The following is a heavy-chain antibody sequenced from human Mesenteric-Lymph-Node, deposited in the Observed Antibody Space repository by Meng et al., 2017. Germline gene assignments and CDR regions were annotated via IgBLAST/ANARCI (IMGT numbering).Heavy chain of an antibody. Sequence: GGSLRLSCAASGFTFDDYTMHWVRQAPGKGLEWVSLISWDGGSTYYADSVKGRFTISRDNAKNSLYLQMNSLRAEDTALYYCAKGRGTSDWFWGFESWGQGTLVTVSS. D-gene: IGHD3-9*01. CDR2: ISWDGGST. J-gene: IGHJ4*02. CDR1: GFTFDDYT. V-gene: IGHV3-43*01. CDR3: AKGRGTSDWFWGFES.